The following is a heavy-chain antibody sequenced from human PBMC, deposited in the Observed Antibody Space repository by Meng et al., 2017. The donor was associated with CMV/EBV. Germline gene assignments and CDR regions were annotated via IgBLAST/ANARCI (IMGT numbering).Heavy chain of an antibody. CDR1: GFTFSSYS. Sequence: GGSLRLSCAASGFTFSSYSMNWVRQAPGKGPEWVSSISNSSSYIYYANSVKGRFTISRDNAKNSLYLQMNSLRAEDTAVYYCARDTARLHYYYGMDVWGQGTTVTVSS. CDR3: ARDTARLHYYYGMDV. V-gene: IGHV3-21*01. D-gene: IGHD6-6*01. CDR2: ISNSSSYI. J-gene: IGHJ6*02.